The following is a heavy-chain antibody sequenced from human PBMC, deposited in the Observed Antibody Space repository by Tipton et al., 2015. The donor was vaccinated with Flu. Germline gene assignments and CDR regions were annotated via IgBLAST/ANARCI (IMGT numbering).Heavy chain of an antibody. D-gene: IGHD4-17*01. CDR3: AKAIDYGPSYYVDY. CDR2: ISWNSVNI. V-gene: IGHV3-9*01. CDR1: GFTFDAYA. J-gene: IGHJ4*02. Sequence: SLRLSCAASGFTFDAYAMYWVRQAPGKGLERVSGISWNSVNIDYVDSVRGRFTISRDNAKNSLYLQMNSLRVEDTALYCCAKAIDYGPSYYVDYWGQGTLVTVSS.